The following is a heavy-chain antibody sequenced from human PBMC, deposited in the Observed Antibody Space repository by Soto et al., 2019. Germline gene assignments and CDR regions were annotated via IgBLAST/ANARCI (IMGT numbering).Heavy chain of an antibody. V-gene: IGHV3-30*18. CDR2: LSYDGSNK. D-gene: IGHD2-2*01. Sequence: QVQLVESGGGVVQPGRSLRLSCAASGFTFSSYGMHWVRQAPGKGLEWVAVLSYDGSNKYYADSVKGRFTISRDNSKNTLYLQMNSLRAEDTAVYYCAKLPALAREYCSSTSCPPLSYYYYGMDVWGQGTTVTVSS. J-gene: IGHJ6*02. CDR1: GFTFSSYG. CDR3: AKLPALAREYCSSTSCPPLSYYYYGMDV.